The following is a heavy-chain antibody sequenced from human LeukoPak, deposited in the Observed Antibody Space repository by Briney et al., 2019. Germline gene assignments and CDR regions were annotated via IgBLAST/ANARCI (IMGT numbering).Heavy chain of an antibody. Sequence: GGSLRLSCAASGFTFDDYAMHWVRQAPGKGLEWVSLISWNGGFTYYADSVKGRFTISRDNSKNSLYLQMNSLRAEDTALYYCAKDISVQGGQQLVYWGQGTLVTVSS. V-gene: IGHV3-43D*03. CDR2: ISWNGGFT. J-gene: IGHJ4*02. CDR3: AKDISVQGGQQLVY. CDR1: GFTFDDYA. D-gene: IGHD6-13*01.